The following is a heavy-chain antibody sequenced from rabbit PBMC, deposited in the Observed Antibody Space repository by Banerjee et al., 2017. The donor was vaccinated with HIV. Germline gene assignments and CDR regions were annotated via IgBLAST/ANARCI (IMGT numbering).Heavy chain of an antibody. Sequence: SLEESGGDLVKPGASLTLTCTASGFSFISSYYMCWVRQAPGKGLEWIACIYGGSSGSTYYASWAKGRFTISKTSSTTVTLQMTSLTAADTATYFCARGGVGTTYPYGGMDLWGPGTLVTVS. CDR1: GFSFISSYY. V-gene: IGHV1S40*01. D-gene: IGHD8-1*01. CDR2: IYGGSSGST. J-gene: IGHJ6*01. CDR3: ARGGVGTTYPYGGMDL.